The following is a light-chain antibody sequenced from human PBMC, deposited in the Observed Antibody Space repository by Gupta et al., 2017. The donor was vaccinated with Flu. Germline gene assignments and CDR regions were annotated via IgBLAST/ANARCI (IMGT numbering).Light chain of an antibody. J-gene: IGLJ3*02. CDR3: QSCDSSELTWV. CDR1: GSIGIEN. Sequence: GSIGIENMQGCRHHPRRSPAPVIYDHDQQPSGVPERFSASIDSSSNSASLAISGLQKEDKADYYCQSCDSSELTWVFGGGTRLTVL. V-gene: IGLV6-57*01. CDR2: DHD.